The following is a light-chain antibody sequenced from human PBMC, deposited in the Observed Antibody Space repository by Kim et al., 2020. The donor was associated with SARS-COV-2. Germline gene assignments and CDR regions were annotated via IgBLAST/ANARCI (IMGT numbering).Light chain of an antibody. V-gene: IGKV3-20*01. Sequence: EIVLTQSPGTLSVSPGERATLSCRASQSVSSSYLAWYQQKPGQAPRLLIYGASSRATCIPDRFSGSGSGTDFTLTISRLEPEDFAVYYCQLYGSSPRFTFGPGTKVDIK. J-gene: IGKJ3*01. CDR2: GAS. CDR3: QLYGSSPRFT. CDR1: QSVSSSY.